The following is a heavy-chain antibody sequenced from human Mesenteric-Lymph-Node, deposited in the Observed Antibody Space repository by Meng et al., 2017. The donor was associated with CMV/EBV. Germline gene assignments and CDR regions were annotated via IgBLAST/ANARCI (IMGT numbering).Heavy chain of an antibody. CDR1: GFTFSNYW. CDR3: ARGRFTSDY. CDR2: IKEDGSEE. D-gene: IGHD4-17*01. J-gene: IGHJ4*02. V-gene: IGHV3-7*01. Sequence: GESLKISCAASGFTFSNYWMTWVRQAPGKGLEWVATIKEDGSEEYYVDSVKGRFTISRDNAKNSLYLQMNSLRVEDTAVYYCARGRFTSDYWGQGTLVTVSS.